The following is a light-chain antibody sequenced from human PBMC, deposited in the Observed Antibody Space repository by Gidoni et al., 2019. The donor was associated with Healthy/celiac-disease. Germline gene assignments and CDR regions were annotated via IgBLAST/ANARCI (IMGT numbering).Light chain of an antibody. CDR2: QDS. CDR3: QAWDSSTAGV. V-gene: IGLV3-1*01. CDR1: KLGDKY. J-gene: IGLJ2*01. Sequence: SYELTQPPARSVSPGQTASITCSGDKLGDKYACWYQQKPGQSPVLVIYQDSKRPSGIPERFSGSNSGNTATLTISGTQAMDEADYYCQAWDSSTAGVFGGGTKLTVL.